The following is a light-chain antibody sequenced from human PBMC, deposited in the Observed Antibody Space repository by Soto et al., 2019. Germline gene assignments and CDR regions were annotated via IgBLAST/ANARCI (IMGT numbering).Light chain of an antibody. CDR3: LLSYIGGRPHV. Sequence: QAVVTQEPSLTVSPGGTVTLTCGSSTGAVTSGHYPYWFQQKPGQAPRTLIYDTSRKHSWTPARFSGSLLGGKAALTLSGAQPEDEAEYHCLLSYIGGRPHVFGPGTKLTVL. J-gene: IGLJ1*01. V-gene: IGLV7-46*01. CDR2: DTS. CDR1: TGAVTSGHY.